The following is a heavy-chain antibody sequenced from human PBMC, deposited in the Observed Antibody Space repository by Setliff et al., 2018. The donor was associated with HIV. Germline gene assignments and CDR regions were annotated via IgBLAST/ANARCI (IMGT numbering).Heavy chain of an antibody. CDR1: GGSISSYY. D-gene: IGHD3-22*01. V-gene: IGHV4-59*08. J-gene: IGHJ6*03. CDR2: IYDRGGT. CDR3: ARQHYYDSSGRNLMDV. Sequence: SETLSLTCTVSGGSISSYYWSWIRQPPEKGMEWIGYIYDRGGTNYNPSLKSRVTISIDTSKNQFSLKLSSVTAADTAVYYCARQHYYDSSGRNLMDVWGKGTTVTVSS.